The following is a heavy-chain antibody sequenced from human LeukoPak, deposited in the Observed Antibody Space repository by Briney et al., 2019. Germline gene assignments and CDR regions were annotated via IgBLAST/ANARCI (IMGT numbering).Heavy chain of an antibody. CDR1: GDSMSGYS. Sequence: SETLSLTCAVSGDSMSGYSWSGLRQPPAKGLEWIGYIFNSGTTIYNPSLNSRVTISIDTSKNQFSLKLRSVTAADTAVYYCASDYGSGSYRFDYWGQGTLVTVYS. CDR2: IFNSGTT. D-gene: IGHD3-10*01. J-gene: IGHJ4*02. CDR3: ASDYGSGSYRFDY. V-gene: IGHV4-59*12.